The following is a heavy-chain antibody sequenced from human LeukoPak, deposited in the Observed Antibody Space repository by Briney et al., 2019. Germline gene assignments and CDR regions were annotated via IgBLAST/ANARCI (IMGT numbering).Heavy chain of an antibody. CDR1: GGTFNSYA. D-gene: IGHD4-23*01. CDR2: IIPILGIA. CDR3: ARGEHDYGGKRVDY. J-gene: IGHJ4*02. V-gene: IGHV1-69*04. Sequence: VKVSCKASGGTFNSYAISWVRQAPGQGLEWMGRIIPILGIAKYAQKFQGRVTINADKSTSTAYMELSSLRSEDTAVYYCARGEHDYGGKRVDYWGQGTLVTVSS.